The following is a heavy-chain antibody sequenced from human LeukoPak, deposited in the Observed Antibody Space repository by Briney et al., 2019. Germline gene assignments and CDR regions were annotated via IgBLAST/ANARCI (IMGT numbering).Heavy chain of an antibody. J-gene: IGHJ5*02. D-gene: IGHD3-10*01. CDR2: ISSSSSYI. CDR1: GFTFSSYS. Sequence: PGGSLRLSCAASGFTFSSYSMNWVRQAPGKGLEWVSSISSSSSYIYYADSAKGRFTISRDNSKNTLYLQMNSLRAEDTAVYYCAKDFSGSGYNWFDPWGQGTLVTVSS. CDR3: AKDFSGSGYNWFDP. V-gene: IGHV3-21*01.